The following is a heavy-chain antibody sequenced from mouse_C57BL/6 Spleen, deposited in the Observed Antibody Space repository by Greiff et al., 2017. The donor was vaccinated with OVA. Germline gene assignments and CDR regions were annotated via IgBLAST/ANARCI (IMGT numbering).Heavy chain of an antibody. D-gene: IGHD1-2*01. CDR3: ARGNPLTWFAY. V-gene: IGHV1-61*01. CDR1: GYTFTSYW. J-gene: IGHJ3*01. Sequence: QVQLQQPGAELVRPGSSVKLSCKASGYTFTSYWMDWVKQRPGQGLEWIGNIYPSDSETHYNQKFKDKATLTVDKSSSTAYMQLSNLTSEDSAVYYCARGNPLTWFAYWGQGTLVTVSA. CDR2: IYPSDSET.